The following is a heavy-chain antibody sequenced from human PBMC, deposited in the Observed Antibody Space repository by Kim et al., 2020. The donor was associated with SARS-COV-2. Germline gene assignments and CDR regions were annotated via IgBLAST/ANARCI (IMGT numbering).Heavy chain of an antibody. CDR2: VYPGDSQT. CDR1: GHTFTSYW. CDR3: VTHHATGTSSAFDI. D-gene: IGHD1-1*01. Sequence: GESLKISCKASGHTFTSYWIGWVRQMPGKGLEWMGIVYPGDSQTRYSPSFQGQVTISADKSITTAFLQWSSLRASDTALYYCVTHHATGTSSAFDIWGQGTMVTVSS. V-gene: IGHV5-51*01. J-gene: IGHJ3*02.